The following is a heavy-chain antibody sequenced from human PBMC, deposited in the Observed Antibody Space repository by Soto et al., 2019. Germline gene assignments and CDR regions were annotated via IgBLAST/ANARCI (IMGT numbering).Heavy chain of an antibody. Sequence: SETLSLTCTVSGGSISSGGYYWSWIRQHPGKGLEWIGYIYYSGSTYYNPSLKSRVTISVDTSKNQFSLKLSSVTAADTAVYYCARDASIVTIFGSYYGMDVWGQGTTVTVSS. J-gene: IGHJ6*02. CDR1: GGSISSGGYY. CDR3: ARDASIVTIFGSYYGMDV. V-gene: IGHV4-31*03. D-gene: IGHD3-3*01. CDR2: IYYSGST.